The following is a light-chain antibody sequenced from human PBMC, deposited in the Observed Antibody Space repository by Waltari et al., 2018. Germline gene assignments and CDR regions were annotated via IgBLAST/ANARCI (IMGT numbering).Light chain of an antibody. V-gene: IGLV2-14*03. Sequence: SALTQPASVSGSPGQSITISSSGISSDSGGYEYVSWYQQHPGKAPKVIIYDVNNRPSGVSNRFSGSKSGSSASLTISGLQAEDEADYYCSSFTRSTTGIFGGGTKVTVL. CDR3: SSFTRSTTGI. CDR2: DVN. J-gene: IGLJ2*01. CDR1: SSDSGGYEY.